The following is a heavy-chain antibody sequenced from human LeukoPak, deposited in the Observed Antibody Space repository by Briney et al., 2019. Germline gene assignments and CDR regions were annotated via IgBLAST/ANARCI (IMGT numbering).Heavy chain of an antibody. D-gene: IGHD2-15*01. CDR2: ISSRGDYT. J-gene: IGHJ4*02. V-gene: IGHV3-23*01. Sequence: PGGSLRLSCAASGFTFSSYAMSWVRQAPGKGLEWVSAISSRGDYTYYADSVKGRFTLSRDNSKNTLFLQMNSLRAEDTAVYYCVRQLGYCSDGSCYFDYWGQGTLVTVPS. CDR1: GFTFSSYA. CDR3: VRQLGYCSDGSCYFDY.